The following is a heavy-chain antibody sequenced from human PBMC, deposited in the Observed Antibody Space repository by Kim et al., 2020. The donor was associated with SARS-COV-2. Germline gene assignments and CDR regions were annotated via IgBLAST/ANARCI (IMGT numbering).Heavy chain of an antibody. CDR1: GASISSYY. V-gene: IGHV4-59*01. J-gene: IGHJ6*02. CDR3: AREGLRNLRYYYGLDA. CDR2: IYYSGIN. Sequence: SETLSLTCTVYGASISSYYWNWIRQAPGKEPEWLGYIYYSGINAYNPSLKSRLTISIDTSKRQFSLKLRSVTAADTAVYFCAREGLRNLRYYYGLDAWGQGTTVIVSS.